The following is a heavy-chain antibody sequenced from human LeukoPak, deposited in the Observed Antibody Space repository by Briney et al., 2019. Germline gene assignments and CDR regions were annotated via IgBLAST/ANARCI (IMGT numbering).Heavy chain of an antibody. V-gene: IGHV3-7*03. CDR3: ARGGGLDV. CDR1: GFIFTTYW. J-gene: IGHJ6*02. D-gene: IGHD3-16*01. Sequence: PGGSLRLSCGASGFIFTTYWMNWVRQAPGKGLEWVASINHNGNVNYYVDSVKGRFTISRDNAKNSLYLQMSNLRAEDTAVYFCARGGGLDVWGQGATVTVSS. CDR2: INHNGNVN.